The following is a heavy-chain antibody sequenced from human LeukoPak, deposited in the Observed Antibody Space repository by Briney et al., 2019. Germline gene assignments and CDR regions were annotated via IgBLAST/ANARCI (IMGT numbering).Heavy chain of an antibody. V-gene: IGHV7-4-1*02. Sequence: ASVKVSCKASGYTFASYAMNWVRQAPGQGLEWMGWINTNTGNPTYAQGFTGRFVFSLDTSVSTAYLQISSLKAEDTAVYYCARHVVAATPTYNWFDPWGQGTLVTVSS. CDR1: GYTFASYA. D-gene: IGHD2-15*01. CDR2: INTNTGNP. CDR3: ARHVVAATPTYNWFDP. J-gene: IGHJ5*02.